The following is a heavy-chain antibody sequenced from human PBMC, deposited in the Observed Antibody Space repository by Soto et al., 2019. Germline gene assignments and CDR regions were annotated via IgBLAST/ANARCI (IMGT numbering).Heavy chain of an antibody. V-gene: IGHV4-59*11. J-gene: IGHJ4*02. CDR3: VRQRGNYFDF. D-gene: IGHD3-10*01. CDR2: IAYVGST. Sequence: SETLSLTCSVSGDSINSRYWSWIRQPPGKGLEWIGYIAYVGSTNYAPSLQSRVTMSVDTSKNQVSLKLRYVTAADTAVYYCVRQRGNYFDFWGQGTLVTVSS. CDR1: GDSINSRY.